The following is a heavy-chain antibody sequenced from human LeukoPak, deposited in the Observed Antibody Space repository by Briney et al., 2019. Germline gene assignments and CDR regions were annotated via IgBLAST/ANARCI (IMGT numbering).Heavy chain of an antibody. J-gene: IGHJ5*02. CDR2: IYYAGNT. Sequence: SETLSLTCTVSGGSISSSSYYWGWIRQPPGKGLEWIGTIYYAGNTYHNPSLKSRVTISVDTSKNQFSLKLSSVTAADTAVYYCARDLHGYCSGGSCYSGGWFDPWGQGTLVTVSS. V-gene: IGHV4-39*07. CDR1: GGSISSSSYY. CDR3: ARDLHGYCSGGSCYSGGWFDP. D-gene: IGHD2-15*01.